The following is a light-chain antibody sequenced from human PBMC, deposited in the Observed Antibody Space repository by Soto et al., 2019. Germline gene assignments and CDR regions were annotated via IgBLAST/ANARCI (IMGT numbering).Light chain of an antibody. CDR1: QSVLHSSSDKNF. V-gene: IGKV4-1*01. Sequence: DIVMTQSPDSLAVSLGERATINCKSSQSVLHSSSDKNFLTWYQQKPGQPPKLLIYWASTRESGVPDGFSGSGSETDFTLTISSLQAEDVEVYYCHQYYSSPRTFGQGTKVEIK. CDR3: HQYYSSPRT. CDR2: WAS. J-gene: IGKJ1*01.